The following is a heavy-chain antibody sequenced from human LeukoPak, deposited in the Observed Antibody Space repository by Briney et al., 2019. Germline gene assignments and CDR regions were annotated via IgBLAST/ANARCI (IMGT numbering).Heavy chain of an antibody. CDR2: IYHSGST. CDR1: GYSISSGYY. D-gene: IGHD3-22*01. Sequence: SETLSLTRAVSGYSISSGYYWGWIRQPPGKGLEWIGSIYHSGSTYYNPSLKGRVTISVDTSKNQFSLKLSSVTAADTAVYYCARVSPFYYDSSGYPDYWGQGTLVTVSS. CDR3: ARVSPFYYDSSGYPDY. V-gene: IGHV4-38-2*01. J-gene: IGHJ4*02.